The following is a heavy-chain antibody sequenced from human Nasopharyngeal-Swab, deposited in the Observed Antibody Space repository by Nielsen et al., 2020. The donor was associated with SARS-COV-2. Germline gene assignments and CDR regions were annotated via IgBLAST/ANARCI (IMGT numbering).Heavy chain of an antibody. CDR1: GFSFSTYT. CDR2: ISSDSGAK. V-gene: IGHV3-21*01. Sequence: GGSLRLSCAASGFSFSTYTMTWVRQAPGKGLEWVSSISSDSGAKYHADSVKGRFTISSDNAKNSLYLEMNSLRAEDTAVYYCLRGDRRDYWGPGTLVSVSS. J-gene: IGHJ4*02. D-gene: IGHD3-22*01. CDR3: LRGDRRDY.